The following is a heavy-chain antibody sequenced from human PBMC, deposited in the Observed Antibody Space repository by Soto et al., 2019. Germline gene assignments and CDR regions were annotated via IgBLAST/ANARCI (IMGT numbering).Heavy chain of an antibody. Sequence: ASVKVSCKASGYSFSGYYIQCVRQAPGQVPEWLGWIYPNTETTDSSKKFQGRVTMTSDMSTRTVYMELRDLRSDDTAVYYCVSLQTSGWPGVHWGQGTLVTVSS. CDR3: VSLQTSGWPGVH. CDR2: IYPNTETT. CDR1: GYSFSGYY. J-gene: IGHJ4*02. V-gene: IGHV1-2*02. D-gene: IGHD6-25*01.